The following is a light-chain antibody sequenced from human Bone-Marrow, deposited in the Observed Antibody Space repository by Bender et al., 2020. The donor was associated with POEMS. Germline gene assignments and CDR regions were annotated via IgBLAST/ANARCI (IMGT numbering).Light chain of an antibody. CDR3: SSYTSISTYV. Sequence: QSALTQPASVSGSPGQSITISCTGTSSDVGIYDFVSWYQQHPGKAPKLMIYDVSNRPSGVPNRFSGSKSGNTASLTISGLQAEDDADYYCSSYTSISTYVFGSGTTVTVL. CDR1: SSDVGIYDF. J-gene: IGLJ1*01. CDR2: DVS. V-gene: IGLV2-14*03.